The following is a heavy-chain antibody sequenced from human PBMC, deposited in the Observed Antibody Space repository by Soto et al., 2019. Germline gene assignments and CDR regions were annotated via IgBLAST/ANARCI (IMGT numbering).Heavy chain of an antibody. CDR3: AKDDLGFCSGGACSQIDF. J-gene: IGHJ4*02. CDR1: GFSFSSFG. CDR2: ISHDGSSQ. V-gene: IGHV3-30*18. D-gene: IGHD2-15*01. Sequence: GALRLSCEASGFSFSSFGMHWVRQAPGRGLEWVTLISHDGSSQYFTDSVKGRFTVSRDNSKNTDYLQMNNLRPEDTALYYCAKDDLGFCSGGACSQIDFWGQGTLVTVSS.